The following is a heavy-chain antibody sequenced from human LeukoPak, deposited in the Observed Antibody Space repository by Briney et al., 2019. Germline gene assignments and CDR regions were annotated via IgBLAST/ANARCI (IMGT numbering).Heavy chain of an antibody. CDR1: GGSVSTSDYY. V-gene: IGHV4-39*07. CDR2: VFYTGKT. Sequence: SETLSLTCTVSGGSVSTSDYYWGWIRQSPVKGLEWIGDVFYTGKTNYDPSLRGRATISIDTSKNQFSLKLTYVTAADSAVYYCARVFDSWGQGTLVTVSS. J-gene: IGHJ4*02. CDR3: ARVFDS.